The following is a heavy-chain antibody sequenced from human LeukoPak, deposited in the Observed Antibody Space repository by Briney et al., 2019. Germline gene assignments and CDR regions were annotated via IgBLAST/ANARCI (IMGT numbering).Heavy chain of an antibody. Sequence: SETLSLTCTVSGGSISSGDYYWSWLRQPPGKGLEWIGYIYYSGSTYYNPSLKSRVTISVDTSKNQFSLKLSSVTAADTAVYYCARDDYGDYYYYGMDVWGQGTTVTVSS. D-gene: IGHD4-17*01. J-gene: IGHJ6*02. CDR1: GGSISSGDYY. V-gene: IGHV4-30-4*02. CDR2: IYYSGST. CDR3: ARDDYGDYYYYGMDV.